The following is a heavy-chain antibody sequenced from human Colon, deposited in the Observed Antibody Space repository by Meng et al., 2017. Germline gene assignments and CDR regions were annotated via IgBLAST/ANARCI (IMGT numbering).Heavy chain of an antibody. V-gene: IGHV3-74*01. J-gene: IGHJ3*02. CDR3: VKDLLWNSFDM. D-gene: IGHD2-21*01. CDR1: GFGFSTNW. Sequence: GGSLRLSCATSGFGFSTNWMDWVRQDPGKGLVWVSHINPDGTTTNYAESVKGRFTISRDNAKNTLFLQMNSLRAEDTAVYYCVKDLLWNSFDMWGQGTMVTVSS. CDR2: INPDGTTT.